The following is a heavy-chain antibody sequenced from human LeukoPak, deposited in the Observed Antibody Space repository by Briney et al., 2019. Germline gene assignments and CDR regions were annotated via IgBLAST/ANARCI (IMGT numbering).Heavy chain of an antibody. CDR3: ARYSSGWYDWFDP. Sequence: TGGSLRLSCAASGFTFSSYSMNWVRQAPGKGLEWVSSISSSSSYIYYADSVKGRFTISRDNAKNSLYLQMNSLRAEDTAVYYCARYSSGWYDWFDPWGQGTLVTVSS. V-gene: IGHV3-21*01. J-gene: IGHJ5*02. CDR2: ISSSSSYI. D-gene: IGHD6-19*01. CDR1: GFTFSSYS.